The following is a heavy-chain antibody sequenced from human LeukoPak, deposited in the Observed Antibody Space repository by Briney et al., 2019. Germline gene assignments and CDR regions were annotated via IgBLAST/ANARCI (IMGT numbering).Heavy chain of an antibody. CDR1: GFTLSSYA. J-gene: IGHJ4*02. V-gene: IGHV3-23*01. CDR3: AKEVTYYDFWSGYSNHFDY. CDR2: ISGSGGST. D-gene: IGHD3-3*01. Sequence: GGSLRLSCAASGFTLSSYAMSWVRQAPGKGLEWVSAISGSGGSTYYADSVKGRFTISRDNSKNTLYLQMNSLRAEDTAVYYCAKEVTYYDFWSGYSNHFDYWGQGTLVTVSS.